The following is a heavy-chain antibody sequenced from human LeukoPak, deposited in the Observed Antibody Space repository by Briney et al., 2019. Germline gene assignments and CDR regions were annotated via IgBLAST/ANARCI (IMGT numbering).Heavy chain of an antibody. CDR1: GFPFDDYA. CDR3: AKLYPGPQTDNWFDP. CDR2: ISWNSGNI. Sequence: GGSLRLSCAASGFPFDDYAMHWVRQPPGKGLEWVSGISWNSGNIGYADSVKGRFTISRDNAKNSLYLQMNSLRAEDTAVYYCAKLYPGPQTDNWFDPWGQGTLVTVSS. D-gene: IGHD1-14*01. J-gene: IGHJ5*02. V-gene: IGHV3-9*01.